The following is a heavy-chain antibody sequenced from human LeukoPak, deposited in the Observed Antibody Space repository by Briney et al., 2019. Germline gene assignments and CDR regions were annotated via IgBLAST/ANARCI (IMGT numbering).Heavy chain of an antibody. CDR1: GGSISSSSYY. CDR2: IYYSGST. J-gene: IGHJ5*02. V-gene: IGHV4-39*02. CDR3: AREGMGHDIVVVPAAFDP. D-gene: IGHD2-2*01. Sequence: SETLSLTCTVSGGSISSSSYYWGWIRQPPGKGLEWIGSIYYSGSTYYNPSLKSRVTISVDTSKNQFSLKLSSVTAADTAVYYCAREGMGHDIVVVPAAFDPWGQGTLVTVSS.